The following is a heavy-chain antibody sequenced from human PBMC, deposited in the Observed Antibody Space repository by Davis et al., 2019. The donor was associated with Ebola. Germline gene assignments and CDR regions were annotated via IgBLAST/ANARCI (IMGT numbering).Heavy chain of an antibody. J-gene: IGHJ6*04. CDR1: GYTLTELS. CDR3: AKDQRWDYYGSGHYYYAMNV. Sequence: AASVKVSCKVSGYTLTELSMHWVRQAPGKGLEWMGGFDPEDGETIYAQKFQGRVTMTEDTSTDTAYMDLSRLRSEDTAVYYCAKDQRWDYYGSGHYYYAMNVWGKGTTVTVSS. D-gene: IGHD3-10*01. V-gene: IGHV1-24*01. CDR2: FDPEDGET.